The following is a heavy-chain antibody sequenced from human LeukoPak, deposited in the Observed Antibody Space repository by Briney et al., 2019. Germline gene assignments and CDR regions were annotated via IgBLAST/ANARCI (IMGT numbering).Heavy chain of an antibody. CDR3: ARDLGYGWFDP. V-gene: IGHV3-7*01. CDR2: IKQDGSEK. J-gene: IGHJ5*02. Sequence: GGSLRLSCAASGFTFSSYWMSWARQAPGKGLEWVANIKQDGSEKYYVDSVKGRFTISRDNAKNSLYLQMNSLRAEDTAVYYCARDLGYGWFDPWGQGTLVTVSS. D-gene: IGHD5-12*01. CDR1: GFTFSSYW.